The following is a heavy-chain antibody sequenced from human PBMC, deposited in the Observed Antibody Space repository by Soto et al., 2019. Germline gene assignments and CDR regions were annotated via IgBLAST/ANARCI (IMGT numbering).Heavy chain of an antibody. V-gene: IGHV3-53*01. Sequence: GGSLRLSCAASGFTVSGNYMSWVRQAPGKGLEWVSVIYSGGSTYNADSVKGRFTISRENAKNSLYLQMNSLRAEDTAVYYCARADYESVVPYYYYGMDVWGQGTTVTVSS. CDR1: GFTVSGNY. CDR2: IYSGGST. J-gene: IGHJ6*02. CDR3: ARADYESVVPYYYYGMDV. D-gene: IGHD3-16*01.